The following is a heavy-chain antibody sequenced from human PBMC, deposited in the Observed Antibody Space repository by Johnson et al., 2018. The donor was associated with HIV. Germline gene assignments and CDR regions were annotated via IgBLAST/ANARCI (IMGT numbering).Heavy chain of an antibody. CDR1: GFTFSSYG. Sequence: QVQLVESGGGVVQPGRSLRLSCAASGFTFSSYGMHWVRQAPGKGLEWVAVIWYDGSNKYYADSVKGRFTISRDNSKNTLYLQMNSLRAEDTAVYYCAKDLSRAARPAAFDIWGQGTMVTVSS. J-gene: IGHJ3*02. CDR2: IWYDGSNK. CDR3: AKDLSRAARPAAFDI. V-gene: IGHV3-33*06. D-gene: IGHD6-6*01.